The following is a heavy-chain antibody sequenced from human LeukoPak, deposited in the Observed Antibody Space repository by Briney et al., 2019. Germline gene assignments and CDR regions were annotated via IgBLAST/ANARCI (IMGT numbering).Heavy chain of an antibody. J-gene: IGHJ5*02. Sequence: SETLSLTCTVSGGSVNTYYWSWIRQPPGKGLEWIGYFYNSGSTNYNPSLKSRATISLDTSKNQLSLNLRSVTAADTAVYYRARGSGSYVGWFDPWGQGTLVTVSS. CDR3: ARGSGSYVGWFDP. V-gene: IGHV4-59*02. CDR2: FYNSGST. D-gene: IGHD3-10*01. CDR1: GGSVNTYY.